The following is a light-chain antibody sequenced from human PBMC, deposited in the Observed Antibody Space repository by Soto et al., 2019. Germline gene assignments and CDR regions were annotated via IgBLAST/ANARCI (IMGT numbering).Light chain of an antibody. Sequence: QSALTQPRSVSGSPGQSVTISCTGTSSDVGGYNYVSWYQQHPGKAPKLMIYDVNKRPSGVPDRFSGSKSGNTASLTISGLQAEDEADYSCCSYAGTYTYVFGTGTKVTV. CDR1: SSDVGGYNY. CDR2: DVN. CDR3: CSYAGTYTYV. J-gene: IGLJ1*01. V-gene: IGLV2-11*01.